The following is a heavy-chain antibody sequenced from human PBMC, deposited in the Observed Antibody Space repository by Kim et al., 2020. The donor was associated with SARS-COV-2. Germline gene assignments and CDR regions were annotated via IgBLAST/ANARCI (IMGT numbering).Heavy chain of an antibody. D-gene: IGHD4-4*01. J-gene: IGHJ5*02. V-gene: IGHV4-59*01. CDR3: ARAYSNNCFDP. Sequence: STNYNPTLKSRVTISVDTSKNQFSLKLSSVTAADTAVYYCARAYSNNCFDPWGQGTLVTVSS. CDR2: ST.